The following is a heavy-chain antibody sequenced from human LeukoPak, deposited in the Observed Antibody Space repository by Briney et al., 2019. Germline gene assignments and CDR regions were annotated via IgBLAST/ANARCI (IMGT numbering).Heavy chain of an antibody. CDR1: GFTFSSYS. CDR2: INSYSGYI. Sequence: GGSLRLSCAASGFTFSSYSMNWVRQAPGKGLEWVSSINSYSGYIYYADSVKGRFTISRDNAKNSLYLQMNSLRAEDTAVYYCARDLWGSSWYTGMDVWGKGTTVTISS. V-gene: IGHV3-21*01. CDR3: ARDLWGSSWYTGMDV. D-gene: IGHD6-13*01. J-gene: IGHJ6*03.